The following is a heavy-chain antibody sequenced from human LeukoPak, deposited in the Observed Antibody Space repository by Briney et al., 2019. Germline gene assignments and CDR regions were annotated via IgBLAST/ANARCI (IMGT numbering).Heavy chain of an antibody. CDR2: IRYDGSNK. Sequence: PGGSLRLSCASSGFTFSSYGMHWVRQAPGKGLEWVAFIRYDGSNKYYADSVKGRFTISRDNSKNTLCLQMNSLRAEDTAVYYCAKDRGGVIVTPFDYWGQGTLVTVSS. CDR3: AKDRGGVIVTPFDY. CDR1: GFTFSSYG. V-gene: IGHV3-30*02. D-gene: IGHD3-16*02. J-gene: IGHJ4*02.